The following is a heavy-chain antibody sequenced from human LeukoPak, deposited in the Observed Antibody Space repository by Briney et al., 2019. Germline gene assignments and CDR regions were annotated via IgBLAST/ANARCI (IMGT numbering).Heavy chain of an antibody. CDR1: GYTFTSYD. CDR2: MNPNSGNT. J-gene: IGHJ6*03. CDR3: ARVNSGYDYYYYYYMDV. D-gene: IGHD5-12*01. V-gene: IGHV1-8*01. Sequence: ASVKVSCKASGYTFTSYDINWVRQATGQGLEWMGWMNPNSGNTGYAQKFQGRVNMTRNTSISTAYMELSSLRSEDTAVYYCARVNSGYDYYYYYYMDVWGKGTTVTVSS.